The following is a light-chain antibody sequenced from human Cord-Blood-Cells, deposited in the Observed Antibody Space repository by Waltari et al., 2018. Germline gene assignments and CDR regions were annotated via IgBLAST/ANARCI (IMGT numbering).Light chain of an antibody. J-gene: IGLJ3*02. Sequence: QSVLTQPPSVSGAPGQRVTISCTGSSSNIGAGYDVHWYQQLPGTAPKLLIYCNSKRPSGVPDRFSGSKSGTSASLRITGLQAEDEADYYCQSYDSSLSGWVFGGGTKLTVL. V-gene: IGLV1-40*01. CDR1: SSNIGAGYD. CDR2: CNS. CDR3: QSYDSSLSGWV.